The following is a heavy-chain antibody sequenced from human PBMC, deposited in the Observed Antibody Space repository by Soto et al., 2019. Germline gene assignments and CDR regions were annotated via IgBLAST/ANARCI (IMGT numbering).Heavy chain of an antibody. CDR1: GFTFSDFY. CDR2: ISSGSTNI. V-gene: IGHV3-11*01. D-gene: IGHD1-1*01. Sequence: QVQLVESGGGLVKPGGSLRLSCAAYGFTFSDFYMSWIRQAPGKGLEWMSYISSGSTNIFYADSVKGRFTVSRDNAKNSVYLQMDSLRAEDTAVYYCARDRNAAGSDYWGQGTLVTVSS. J-gene: IGHJ4*02. CDR3: ARDRNAAGSDY.